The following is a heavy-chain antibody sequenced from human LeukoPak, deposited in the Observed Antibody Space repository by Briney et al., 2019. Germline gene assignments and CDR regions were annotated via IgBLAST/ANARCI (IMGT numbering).Heavy chain of an antibody. V-gene: IGHV3-48*03. Sequence: GGSLRLSCAASGFTFSSYEMNWVRQAPGKGLEWVSYISSSGSTIYYADSVKDRFTISRDNAKNSLYLQMNSLRAEDTAVYYCARDLTHYYGSGNWFDPWGQGTLVTVSS. CDR3: ARDLTHYYGSGNWFDP. D-gene: IGHD3-10*01. CDR2: ISSSGSTI. J-gene: IGHJ5*02. CDR1: GFTFSSYE.